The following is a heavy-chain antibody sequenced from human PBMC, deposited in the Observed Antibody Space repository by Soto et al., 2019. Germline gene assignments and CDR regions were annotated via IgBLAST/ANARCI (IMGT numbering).Heavy chain of an antibody. CDR1: GFTFSSYS. V-gene: IGHV3-21*01. CDR3: AREMDTAWRGWFDP. D-gene: IGHD5-18*01. Sequence: GGSLRLSCAASGFTFSSYSMNRVRQAPGKGLEWVSSISSSSSYIYYADSVKGRFTISRDNAKNSLYLQMNSLRAEDTAVYYCAREMDTAWRGWFDPWGQGTLVTVSS. J-gene: IGHJ5*02. CDR2: ISSSSSYI.